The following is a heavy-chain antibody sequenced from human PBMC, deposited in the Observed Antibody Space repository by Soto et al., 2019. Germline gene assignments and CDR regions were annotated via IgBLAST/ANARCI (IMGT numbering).Heavy chain of an antibody. CDR1: GGSISPSY. J-gene: IGHJ4*02. CDR3: AAGLDHNKVGY. CDR2: IYYTGNT. V-gene: IGHV4-59*01. Sequence: QVRLQESGPGLVEPSETLSLTCTVSGGSISPSYWNWVRQPPGKRLEWVGCIYYTGNTYYIPSLKSRVTISRDTSKNQFSLEVTSVTAADTAMYYCAAGLDHNKVGYWGQGTLVTVSS. D-gene: IGHD3-16*01.